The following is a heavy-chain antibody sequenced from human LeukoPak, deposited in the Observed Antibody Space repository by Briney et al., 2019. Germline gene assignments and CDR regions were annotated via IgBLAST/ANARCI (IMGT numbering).Heavy chain of an antibody. Sequence: GGSLRLSCAASGFSFSDYYMSWIRQAPGKGLEWVSYISSSGSTTYYADSVKGRFTISRDNATNSLFLEMNSLRAEDTAVYYCAREQGTHYYDSSGNYARSGAFDIWGQGTMVTVSS. CDR3: AREQGTHYYDSSGNYARSGAFDI. CDR2: ISSSGSTT. D-gene: IGHD3-22*01. V-gene: IGHV3-11*04. CDR1: GFSFSDYY. J-gene: IGHJ3*02.